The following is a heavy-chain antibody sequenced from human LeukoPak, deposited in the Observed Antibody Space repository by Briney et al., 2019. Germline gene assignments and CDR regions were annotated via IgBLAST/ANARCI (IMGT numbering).Heavy chain of an antibody. V-gene: IGHV3-30*02. CDR1: GFTFNSFG. CDR2: IRHHGRDK. Sequence: GGSLRLSCAASGFTFNSFGMHWVRHAPGKGLEWVAYIRHHGRDKYYADSVKGRFTISRDNSKNTLYLQMNSLRAEDTAVYYCARESDAFDIWGQGTMVTVSS. CDR3: ARESDAFDI. J-gene: IGHJ3*02.